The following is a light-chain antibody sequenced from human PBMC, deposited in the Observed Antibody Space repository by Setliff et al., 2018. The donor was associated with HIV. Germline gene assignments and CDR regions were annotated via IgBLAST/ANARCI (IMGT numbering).Light chain of an antibody. CDR1: SSDVGGYDY. Sequence: QSVLAQPASVSGSPGQSIAISCTGTSSDVGGYDYVSWFQQHPGKAPKLMIYDVSKRPPGVSNRFSGSKSDNTASLTISGLQAEDEADYFCSSYTSISTYVFGTGTKVTVL. CDR2: DVS. V-gene: IGLV2-14*01. CDR3: SSYTSISTYV. J-gene: IGLJ1*01.